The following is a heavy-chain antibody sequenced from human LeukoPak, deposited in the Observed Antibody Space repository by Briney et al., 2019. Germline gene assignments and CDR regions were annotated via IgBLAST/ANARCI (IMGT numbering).Heavy chain of an antibody. CDR1: GGTFSSYA. D-gene: IGHD4-11*01. J-gene: IGHJ4*02. V-gene: IGHV1-69*05. CDR3: ASGWGYYSNYFDY. Sequence: ASVKVSCKASGGTFSSYAISWVRQAPGQGLEWMGGIIPIFGTANYAQKFQGRVTITTDESTSTAYMELSSLRSEDTAVYYCASGWGYYSNYFDYWAREPWSPSPQ. CDR2: IIPIFGTA.